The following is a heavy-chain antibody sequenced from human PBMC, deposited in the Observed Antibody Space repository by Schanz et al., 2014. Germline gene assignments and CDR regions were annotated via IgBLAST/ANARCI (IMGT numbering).Heavy chain of an antibody. D-gene: IGHD1-26*01. CDR3: ARLGVGDKAYYYYGTDV. CDR1: GVSIGGYY. V-gene: IGHV4-59*08. Sequence: QVQLQESGPGLVKPSQTLSLTCTVSGVSIGGYYWSWIRQPPGKGLEWIGYIFFSGSTTYNPSFNSRVTISVDMSKNHFALNRSSVTAADTAVYYCARLGVGDKAYYYYGTDVWGQGTTVLVSS. CDR2: IFFSGST. J-gene: IGHJ6*02.